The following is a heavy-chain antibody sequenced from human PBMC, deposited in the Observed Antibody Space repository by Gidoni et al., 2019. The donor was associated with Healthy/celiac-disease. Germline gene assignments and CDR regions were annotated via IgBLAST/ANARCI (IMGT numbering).Heavy chain of an antibody. D-gene: IGHD6-25*01. CDR2: TIPIFGTA. CDR3: AKGVGSSGWGY. J-gene: IGHJ4*02. V-gene: IGHV1-69*01. CDR1: GGTFSSYA. Sequence: QVQLVRSGAEVQRPGSSVWVSCKASGGTFSSYAISWVRQATALGLEWMGWTIPIFGTANYAQKFQGRVTITSDESTSTAYMERSSLRSEDTAVYYCAKGVGSSGWGYWGQGTLVTVSS.